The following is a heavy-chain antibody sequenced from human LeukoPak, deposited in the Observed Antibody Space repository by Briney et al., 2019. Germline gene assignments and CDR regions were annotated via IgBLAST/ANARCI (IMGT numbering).Heavy chain of an antibody. CDR2: INPKSGGT. CDR3: ARNLWFGESSDAFDM. D-gene: IGHD3-10*01. Sequence: ASVKVSCKASGYSFTGHYMHWVRQAPGQGLEWMGWINPKSGGTNYAQKFQGRVTMTRDTSISTAYMDMSSLRSDDTAVYYCARNLWFGESSDAFDMWGQGTMVTVSS. J-gene: IGHJ3*02. V-gene: IGHV1-2*02. CDR1: GYSFTGHY.